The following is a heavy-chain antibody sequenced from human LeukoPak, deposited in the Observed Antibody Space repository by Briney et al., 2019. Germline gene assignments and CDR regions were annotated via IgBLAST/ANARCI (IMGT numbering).Heavy chain of an antibody. CDR3: AREGAGGGLYYFDY. CDR1: GYTFTSYD. CDR2: INPNSGGT. V-gene: IGHV1-2*02. J-gene: IGHJ4*02. D-gene: IGHD2-15*01. Sequence: ASVKVSCKASGYTFTSYDINWVRQAPGQGLEWMGWINPNSGGTNYAQKFQGRVTMTRDTSISTAYMELSRLRSDDTAVYYCAREGAGGGLYYFDYWGQGTLVTVSS.